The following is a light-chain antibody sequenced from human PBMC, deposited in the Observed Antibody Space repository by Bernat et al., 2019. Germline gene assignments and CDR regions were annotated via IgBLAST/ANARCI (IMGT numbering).Light chain of an antibody. Sequence: QSALTPPASVSGSPGQSITISCTGTDSDVGSFNHVSWFQQHPRKAPKLIIYDVNSRPSGVSNRFSGYKSANTASLTISGLQAEDEADYYCNSYTNSGTYVFGTGTKVTVL. V-gene: IGLV2-14*03. J-gene: IGLJ1*01. CDR1: DSDVGSFNH. CDR3: NSYTNSGTYV. CDR2: DVN.